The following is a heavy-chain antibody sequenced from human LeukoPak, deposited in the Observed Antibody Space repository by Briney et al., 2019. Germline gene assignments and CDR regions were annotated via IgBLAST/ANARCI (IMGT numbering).Heavy chain of an antibody. V-gene: IGHV3-23*01. Sequence: QAGGSLRLSCAASGFTFSSYAMSWVRQAPGKGLEWVSAISGSGGSTYYADSVKGRFTISRDNSKNTLYLQMNSLRAEDTAVYYCAKDPPVVYFSSYLGDAFDIWGQGTMVTVSS. CDR3: AKDPPVVYFSSYLGDAFDI. CDR2: ISGSGGST. J-gene: IGHJ3*02. D-gene: IGHD3-3*01. CDR1: GFTFSSYA.